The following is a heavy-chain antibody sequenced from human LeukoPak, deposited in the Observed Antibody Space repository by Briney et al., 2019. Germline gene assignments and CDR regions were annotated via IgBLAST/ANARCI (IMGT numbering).Heavy chain of an antibody. J-gene: IGHJ4*02. Sequence: GGSLRLSCAVSGFTFRNYVIRWVRQAPGKGLEWVAVTSSDLNVKLYADSVKGRFTISRDNSRSTLYLQMNGLRPEDTAIYYCAREGYYGSGSPPSLYFDYWGQGTLVTVSS. CDR2: TSSDLNVK. D-gene: IGHD3-10*01. CDR3: AREGYYGSGSPPSLYFDY. V-gene: IGHV3-30-3*01. CDR1: GFTFRNYV.